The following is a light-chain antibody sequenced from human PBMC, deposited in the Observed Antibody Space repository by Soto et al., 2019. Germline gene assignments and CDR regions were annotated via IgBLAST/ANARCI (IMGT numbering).Light chain of an antibody. CDR3: QQYYSTPYT. Sequence: DIVMTQSPDSLAVSLGERATINCKSSQSVLYSSDNKNYLAWYQQQPGQPPKLLISWASARASGVPDRFSGSGSGTDFTLTISTLQAEDVAVYYCQQYYSTPYTFGQGTKLEIK. CDR1: QSVLYSSDNKNY. CDR2: WAS. J-gene: IGKJ2*01. V-gene: IGKV4-1*01.